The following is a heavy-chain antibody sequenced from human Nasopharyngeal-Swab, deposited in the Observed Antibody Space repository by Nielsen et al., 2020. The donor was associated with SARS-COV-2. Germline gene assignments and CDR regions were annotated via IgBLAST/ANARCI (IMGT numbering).Heavy chain of an antibody. CDR3: ASAGGSGWYAFDI. Sequence: GESLKISCAASGFSLNNYDLHWVRQATGEGLEWVSAIGVAGDTYYSHSVKGRFTISRENARSSLYLQMNSLTAGDTAMYYCASAGGSGWYAFDIWGQGTMVIVSS. CDR1: GFSLNNYD. CDR2: IGVAGDT. D-gene: IGHD6-19*01. V-gene: IGHV3-13*01. J-gene: IGHJ3*02.